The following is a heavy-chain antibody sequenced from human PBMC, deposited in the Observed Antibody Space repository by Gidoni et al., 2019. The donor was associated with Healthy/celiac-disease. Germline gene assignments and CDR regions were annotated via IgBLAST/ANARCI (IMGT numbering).Heavy chain of an antibody. CDR1: GFTFRSYG. V-gene: IGHV3-33*01. D-gene: IGHD6-19*01. Sequence: VQLVESGGGVVQPGRSLRLSCAASGFTFRSYGMHWVRQAPGKWLEWVAVIWYDGSNKYYADSVKGRFTISRDNSKNTLYLQMNSLRAEDTAVYYCARGVAAEKYDAFDIWGQGTMVTVSS. CDR2: IWYDGSNK. J-gene: IGHJ3*02. CDR3: ARGVAAEKYDAFDI.